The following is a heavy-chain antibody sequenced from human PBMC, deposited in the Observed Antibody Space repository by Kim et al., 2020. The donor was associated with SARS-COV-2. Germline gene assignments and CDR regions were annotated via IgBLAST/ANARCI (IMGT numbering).Heavy chain of an antibody. Sequence: SPTVQGRVTISADKSISTAYLQWSSLKASDTAMYYCARPNDFWSGHPVDYWGQGTLVTVSS. J-gene: IGHJ4*02. CDR3: ARPNDFWSGHPVDY. V-gene: IGHV5-51*01. D-gene: IGHD3-3*01.